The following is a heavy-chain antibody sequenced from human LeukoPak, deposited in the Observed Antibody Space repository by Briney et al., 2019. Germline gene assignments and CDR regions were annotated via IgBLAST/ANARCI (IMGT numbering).Heavy chain of an antibody. J-gene: IGHJ4*02. CDR2: IYSGGST. CDR3: TRDPILGAPDYFDY. CDR1: GFTFSSYD. D-gene: IGHD1-26*01. V-gene: IGHV3-66*01. Sequence: GGSLRLSCAASGFTFSSYDMHWVRQAPGKGLEWVAVIYSGGSTYYADSVKGRFTISRDNSKNTMYLQMNNLREEDTAVYYCTRDPILGAPDYFDYWGQGTLVAASS.